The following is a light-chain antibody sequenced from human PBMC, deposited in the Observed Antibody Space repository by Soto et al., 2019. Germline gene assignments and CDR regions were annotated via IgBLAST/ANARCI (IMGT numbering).Light chain of an antibody. CDR1: SSDVGAYDY. Sequence: QSALTQPPSASGSPGQSVTISCTGTSSDVGAYDYVSWYQQHPGKAPKLMIYEINKRPSGVPDRFSGSKSGNTASLTVSGLQAEDEADYYCCSYAGSSTYVFGTGTKVTVL. CDR2: EIN. CDR3: CSYAGSSTYV. J-gene: IGLJ1*01. V-gene: IGLV2-8*01.